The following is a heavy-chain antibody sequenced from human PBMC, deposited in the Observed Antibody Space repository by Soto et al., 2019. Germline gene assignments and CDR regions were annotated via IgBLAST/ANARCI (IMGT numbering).Heavy chain of an antibody. D-gene: IGHD6-6*01. J-gene: IGHJ4*02. CDR3: TKESFSAHQFLDH. CDR2: ISSDGNDK. CDR1: GFTFSNYG. V-gene: IGHV3-30*18. Sequence: QVQLVESGGGVVQPGRSLRRSCAASGFTFSNYGMHWVRQAPGKGLEWVTTISSDGNDKYYAGSVKGRFTNSRDNSENTLDLQMNGLTAKDTAVYYCTKESFSAHQFLDHWVQGTLVTVPS.